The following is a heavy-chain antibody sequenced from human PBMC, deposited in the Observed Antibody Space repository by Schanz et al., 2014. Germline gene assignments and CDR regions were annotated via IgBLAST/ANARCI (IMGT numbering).Heavy chain of an antibody. V-gene: IGHV1-69*08. D-gene: IGHD3-16*01. CDR1: GGTFSSYT. Sequence: QLQLVQSGAEVKKPGSSVKVSCKLSGGTFSSYTISWMRQAPGQGLEWLGWIRPDNGHTTYSQKVRDRVIFTTDTSANTAYMELRSLRSDDTAHYYCVRVPSRDVSFDLWGRGTLVTDSS. CDR3: VRVPSRDVSFDL. J-gene: IGHJ2*01. CDR2: IRPDNGHT.